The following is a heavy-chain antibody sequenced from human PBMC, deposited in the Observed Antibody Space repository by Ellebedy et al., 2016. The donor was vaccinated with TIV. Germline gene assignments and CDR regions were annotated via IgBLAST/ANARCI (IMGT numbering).Heavy chain of an antibody. V-gene: IGHV3-43*01. D-gene: IGHD1-14*01. CDR1: GFTFDDGP. Sequence: GESLKISCEASGFTFDDGPMHWVRQAPGKGLEWVSLIDWDGSRIYYADSVKGRFTISRDNPKNSLYLQMNSLRTEDSALYYCVKEGGVPTTFYFDFWGQGTLVTVSS. CDR3: VKEGGVPTTFYFDF. J-gene: IGHJ4*02. CDR2: IDWDGSRI.